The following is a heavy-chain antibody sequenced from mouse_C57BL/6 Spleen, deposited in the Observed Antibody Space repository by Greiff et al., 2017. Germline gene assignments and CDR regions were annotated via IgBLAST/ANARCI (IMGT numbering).Heavy chain of an antibody. D-gene: IGHD1-1*01. CDR3: ASPLITTVVATDFDV. V-gene: IGHV3-6*01. Sequence: VQLQQSGPGLVKPSQSLSLTCSVTGYSITSGYYWNWIRQFPGNKLEWMGYISYDGSNNYNPSLKNRISITRDTSKNQFFLKLNSVTTEDTATYYCASPLITTVVATDFDVWGTGTTVTVSS. J-gene: IGHJ1*03. CDR1: GYSITSGYY. CDR2: ISYDGSN.